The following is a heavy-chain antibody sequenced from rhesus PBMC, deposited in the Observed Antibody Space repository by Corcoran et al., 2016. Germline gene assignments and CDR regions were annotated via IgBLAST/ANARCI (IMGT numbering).Heavy chain of an antibody. Sequence: VQLVETGGGLVQPGGSLKLSCAASGFPFSSYVITWVRQAPGKGLVWFSAINSGGGSTYYADSVKGRFTITRDNTKNTLSLQMNSLRAEDTAVYYCAKSRGSYYGLDSWGQGVVVTVSS. CDR1: GFPFSSYV. CDR3: AKSRGSYYGLDS. J-gene: IGHJ6*01. V-gene: IGHV3S5*01. CDR2: INSGGGST.